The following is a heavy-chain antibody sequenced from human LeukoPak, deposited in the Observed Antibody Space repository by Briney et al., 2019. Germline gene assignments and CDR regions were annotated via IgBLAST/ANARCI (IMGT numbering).Heavy chain of an antibody. CDR2: IYYSGST. CDR1: GGSISSYY. CDR3: ARMIRTTTVVTNTYYFDY. D-gene: IGHD4-23*01. V-gene: IGHV4-59*01. Sequence: SETLSLTCTVSGGSISSYYWSWIRQPPGKGLEWIGYIYYSGSTNYNPSLKSRVTISVDTSKNQFSLKLSSVTAADTAVYYCARMIRTTTVVTNTYYFDYWGQGTLVTVSS. J-gene: IGHJ4*02.